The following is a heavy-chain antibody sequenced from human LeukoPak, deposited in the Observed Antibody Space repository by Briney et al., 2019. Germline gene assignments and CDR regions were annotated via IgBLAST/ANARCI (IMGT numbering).Heavy chain of an antibody. J-gene: IGHJ4*02. Sequence: GGSLRLSCAASGFTFSTYEMNWVRQAPGKGLEWVSYISSTGNTIYYADSVKGRFTISRDNAKNSLYLQMNSLRAEDTAVYYCARASFTSELYWGQGTLVTVSS. CDR2: ISSTGNTI. CDR1: GFTFSTYE. V-gene: IGHV3-48*03. CDR3: ARASFTSELY. D-gene: IGHD1-14*01.